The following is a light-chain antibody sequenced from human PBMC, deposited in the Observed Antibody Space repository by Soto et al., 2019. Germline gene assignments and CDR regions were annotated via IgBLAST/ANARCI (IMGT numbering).Light chain of an antibody. Sequence: EIVLTQSPGTLSVSPGESAILSCRASQSVSRKLAWYRQTRGQAPRLLIYDASTRATDTPARFSGSGSGTDFTLTITKVEPADFAVYYCQHYGASFAAFGQGTQV. CDR3: QHYGASFAA. CDR2: DAS. CDR1: QSVSRK. V-gene: IGKV3-20*01. J-gene: IGKJ1*01.